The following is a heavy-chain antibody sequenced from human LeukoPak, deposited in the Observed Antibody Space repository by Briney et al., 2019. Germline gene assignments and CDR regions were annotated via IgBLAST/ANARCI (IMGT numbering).Heavy chain of an antibody. Sequence: SETLSPTCTVSGGSISNYYWSWIRQPPGKGLEWIGNIDDTGSTNYNPSLKSRVTTSVDMSKIQFSLKVRSVTAADTAVYYCARHASMAGLRKYYFDYWGQGTLVTVSS. J-gene: IGHJ4*02. D-gene: IGHD4-17*01. CDR1: GGSISNYY. V-gene: IGHV4-59*08. CDR2: IDDTGST. CDR3: ARHASMAGLRKYYFDY.